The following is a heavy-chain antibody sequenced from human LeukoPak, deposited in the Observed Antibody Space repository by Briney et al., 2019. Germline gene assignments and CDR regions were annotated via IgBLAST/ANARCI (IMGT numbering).Heavy chain of an antibody. D-gene: IGHD5-18*01. J-gene: IGHJ4*02. CDR3: ARNSYGNFDY. CDR1: GYSFTSYW. V-gene: IGHV5-51*01. Sequence: GESLKISCKGFGYSFTSYWIGWVRQMPGKGLGWMGIIYPGESDTRYSPSFQRQVPISADKSINTAYLQWSSLKASDTAMYYCARNSYGNFDYWGQETLVTVSS. CDR2: IYPGESDT.